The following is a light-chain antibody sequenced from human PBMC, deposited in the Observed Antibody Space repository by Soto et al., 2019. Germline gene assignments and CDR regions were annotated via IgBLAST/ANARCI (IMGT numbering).Light chain of an antibody. V-gene: IGLV2-14*01. J-gene: IGLJ1*01. CDR2: AVS. Sequence: QSVLTQPASVSGSPGQSITISCTGTSSDVGNYNYVSWYLQHPGKAPKLIIYAVSNRPSGVSNRFSGSRSGNTASLTISGLQAEDEADYSCSSYTSTNTYVFGTGTKVT. CDR3: SSYTSTNTYV. CDR1: SSDVGNYNY.